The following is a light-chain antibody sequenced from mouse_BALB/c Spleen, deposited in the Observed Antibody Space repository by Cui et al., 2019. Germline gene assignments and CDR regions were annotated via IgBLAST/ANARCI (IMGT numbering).Light chain of an antibody. CDR2: STS. CDR3: QQWSSYPWT. CDR1: SNVSY. V-gene: IGKV4-80*01. J-gene: IGKJ1*01. Sequence: QIVLTKSTAIMSSTLGEDIHLTCSGSSNVSYMHWYQQKSGTSPKLLIYSTSNLASGVPSRFSGSGSGTFYSLTISSVEAEDAADYYCQQWSSYPWTFGGGTKLEIK.